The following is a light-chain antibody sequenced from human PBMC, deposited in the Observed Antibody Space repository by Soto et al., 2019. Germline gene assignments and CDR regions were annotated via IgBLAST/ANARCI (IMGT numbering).Light chain of an antibody. CDR1: SSDIGSYNL. J-gene: IGLJ1*01. V-gene: IGLV2-23*03. CDR2: EGN. CDR3: FSYAGSGTFV. Sequence: QSALTQPASVSGSPGQSITISCTGTSSDIGSYNLVSWFQQHPGKAPKLIIYEGNKRPSGISNRFSGSKSANTASLTISGLQAEDEADYCCFSYAGSGTFVFGTGTKLTVL.